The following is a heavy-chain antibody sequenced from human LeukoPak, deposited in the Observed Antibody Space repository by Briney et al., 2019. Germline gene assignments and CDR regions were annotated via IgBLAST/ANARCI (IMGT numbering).Heavy chain of an antibody. J-gene: IGHJ4*02. Sequence: PSETLSLTCTVSGGSISSSSYYWGWIRQPPGKGLEWIGSIYYSGSTNYNPSLKSRVTISVDTSKNQFSLKLSSVTAADTAVYYCARGRGYYGSGSYLDYWGQGTLVTVSS. V-gene: IGHV4-39*07. CDR2: IYYSGST. CDR3: ARGRGYYGSGSYLDY. CDR1: GGSISSSSYY. D-gene: IGHD3-10*01.